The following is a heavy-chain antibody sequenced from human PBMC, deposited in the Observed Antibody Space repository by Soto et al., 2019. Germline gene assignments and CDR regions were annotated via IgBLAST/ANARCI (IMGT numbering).Heavy chain of an antibody. CDR2: IWYDGSNK. V-gene: IGHV3-33*01. CDR3: ARDPPDTLYYYYGMDV. J-gene: IGHJ6*02. Sequence: PGGSLRLSCAASGFTFSSYGMHWVRQAPGKGLEWVAVIWYDGSNKYYADSVKGRFTISRDNSKNTLCLQMNSLRAEDTAVYYCARDPPDTLYYYYGMDVWGQGTTVTVSS. CDR1: GFTFSSYG. D-gene: IGHD3-9*01.